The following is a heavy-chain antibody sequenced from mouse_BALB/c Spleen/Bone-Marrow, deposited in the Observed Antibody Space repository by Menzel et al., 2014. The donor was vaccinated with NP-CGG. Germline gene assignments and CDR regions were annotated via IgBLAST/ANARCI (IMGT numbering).Heavy chain of an antibody. D-gene: IGHD4-1*01. CDR1: GFTFSSFG. CDR2: ISSGSSTI. CDR3: TRGGNWDDFDS. Sequence: EVQLQEPGGGLVQPGGSRKLSCAASGFTFSSFGMHWVRQAPEKGLEWVAYISSGSSTIFHADTVKGRFTVSRDNPKNTLFLQMTSLRSEDTAMYFCTRGGNWDDFDSWGQGTTLTVSS. J-gene: IGHJ2*01. V-gene: IGHV5-17*02.